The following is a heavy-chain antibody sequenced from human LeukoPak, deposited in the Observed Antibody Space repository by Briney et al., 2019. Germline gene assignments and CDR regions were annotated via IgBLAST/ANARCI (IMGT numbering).Heavy chain of an antibody. J-gene: IGHJ6*02. V-gene: IGHV3-72*01. Sequence: GGSPRLSCAASGFTFSDHYIDWVRQAPGKGLEWVGRSRNKASSYTTDYAASVKGRFIISRDDSKNSLYLQMNSLKTEDTAVYYCARERSIAPTGTGYYYYGMDVWGQGTTVTVSS. CDR1: GFTFSDHY. D-gene: IGHD6-13*01. CDR2: SRNKASSYTT. CDR3: ARERSIAPTGTGYYYYGMDV.